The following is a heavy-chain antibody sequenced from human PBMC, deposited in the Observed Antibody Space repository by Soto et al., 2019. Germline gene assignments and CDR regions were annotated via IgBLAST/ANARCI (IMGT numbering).Heavy chain of an antibody. Sequence: QVQLVQSGAEVKKPGASVKVSCKASGYTFTSYYMHWVRQAPGQGLEWMGIINPSGGSTSYAQKFQGRGNMTRDTSTSTVYMELSSLRSEDTAVYYCARAERVGASLPYYYGMDVWGQGTTVTVSS. CDR2: INPSGGST. D-gene: IGHD1-26*01. V-gene: IGHV1-46*01. J-gene: IGHJ6*02. CDR3: ARAERVGASLPYYYGMDV. CDR1: GYTFTSYY.